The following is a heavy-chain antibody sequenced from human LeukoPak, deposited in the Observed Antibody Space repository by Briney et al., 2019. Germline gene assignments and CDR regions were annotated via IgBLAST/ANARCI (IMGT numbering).Heavy chain of an antibody. CDR2: IWYDGSNK. D-gene: IGHD2-21*01. Sequence: GRSLRLSCAASGFPFSNHGMHWVRQAPGKGLEWVAVIWYDGSNKYYADSVKGRFTISRDNSKNTVYLQMNSLRAEDTAVYYCARVVVIATPPRDYYYYMDAWGKGPPVTVSS. CDR3: ARVVVIATPPRDYYYYMDA. V-gene: IGHV3-33*01. CDR1: GFPFSNHG. J-gene: IGHJ6*03.